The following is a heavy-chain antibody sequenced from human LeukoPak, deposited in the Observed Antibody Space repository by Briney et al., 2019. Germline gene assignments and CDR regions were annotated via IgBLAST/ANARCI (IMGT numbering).Heavy chain of an antibody. CDR1: GYTFISYG. CDR2: IKQDGSET. V-gene: IGHV3-7*02. D-gene: IGHD3-22*01. CDR3: ASTMTFDS. Sequence: ASVKVSCKASGYTFISYGISWVRQAPGKGLEWVANIKQDGSETYYVDSVKGRFTISRDNAKNSLHLQMNSLRPEDTAVYYCASTMTFDSWGQGALVTVSS. J-gene: IGHJ4*02.